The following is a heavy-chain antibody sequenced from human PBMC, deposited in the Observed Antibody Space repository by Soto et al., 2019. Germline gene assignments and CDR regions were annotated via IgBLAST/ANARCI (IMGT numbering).Heavy chain of an antibody. CDR1: GGSISSSSYY. CDR2: IYYSGST. D-gene: IGHD4-17*01. J-gene: IGHJ6*02. CDR3: ARDRDYGEHYYYYYGMDV. V-gene: IGHV4-39*02. Sequence: SETLSLTCTVSGGSISSSSYYWGWIRQPPGKGLEWIGSIYYSGSTYYNPSLKSRVTISVDTSKNQFSLKLSSVTAADTAVYYCARDRDYGEHYYYYYGMDVWGQGTTVTVSS.